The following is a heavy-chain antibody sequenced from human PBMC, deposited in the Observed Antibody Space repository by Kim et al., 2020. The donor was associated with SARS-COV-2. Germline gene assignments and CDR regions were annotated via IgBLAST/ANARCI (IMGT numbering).Heavy chain of an antibody. D-gene: IGHD2-15*01. CDR2: INSDGSST. CDR1: GFTFSSYW. CDR3: ARDRVYCSGGSCYPTLDY. V-gene: IGHV3-74*01. Sequence: GGSLRLSCAASGFTFSSYWMHWVRQAPGKGLVWVSRINSDGSSTSYADSVKGRFTISRDNAKNTLYLQMNSLRAEDTAVYYCARDRVYCSGGSCYPTLDYWGQGTLVTVSS. J-gene: IGHJ4*02.